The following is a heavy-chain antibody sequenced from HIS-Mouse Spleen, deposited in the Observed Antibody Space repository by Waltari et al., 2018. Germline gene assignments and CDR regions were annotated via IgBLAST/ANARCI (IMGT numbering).Heavy chain of an antibody. CDR1: GCSISSSRYY. D-gene: IGHD6-13*01. CDR3: AREIPYSSSWYDWYFDL. CDR2: IYYSGST. V-gene: IGHV4-39*07. J-gene: IGHJ2*01. Sequence: QLQLQESGPGLVKPSENLSLTCTVAGCSISSSRYYWGWIRQPPGKGLEWIGSIYYSGSTYYNPSLKSRVTISVDTSKNQFSLKLSSVTAADTAVYYCAREIPYSSSWYDWYFDLWGRGTLVTVSS.